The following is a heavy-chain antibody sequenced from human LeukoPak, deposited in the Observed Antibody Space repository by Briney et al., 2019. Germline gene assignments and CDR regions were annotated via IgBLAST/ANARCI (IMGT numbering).Heavy chain of an antibody. Sequence: QPGGSLRLSCTASGFTFSGSWMAWIRQAPGKGLEWVAIIKKDGSEKYYVDSMKGRFTISRDNAKNSLFLQMNSLRAEDTAIYYCTTDTWYSAGHWGQGTLVTVSS. J-gene: IGHJ4*02. CDR1: GFTFSGSW. D-gene: IGHD2-15*01. CDR3: TTDTWYSAGH. CDR2: IKKDGSEK. V-gene: IGHV3-7*03.